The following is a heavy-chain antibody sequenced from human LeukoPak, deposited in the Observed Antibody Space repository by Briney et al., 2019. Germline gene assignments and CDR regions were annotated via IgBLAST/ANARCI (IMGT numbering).Heavy chain of an antibody. CDR2: INQSGRT. V-gene: IGHV4-34*01. D-gene: IGHD4-23*01. J-gene: IGHJ5*02. CDR1: GEPFSTYY. CDR3: ARDGGSNNHWFDP. Sequence: SETLSLTCAIYGEPFSTYYGIWIRQPPGKGLEWIGEINQSGRTNYNPSLKSRVTISVDTSKNQFSLKLKSVTAADTAVYYCARDGGSNNHWFDPWGQGMLVRLSS.